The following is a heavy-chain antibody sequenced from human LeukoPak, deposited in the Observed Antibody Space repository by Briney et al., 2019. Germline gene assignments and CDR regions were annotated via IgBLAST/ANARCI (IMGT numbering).Heavy chain of an antibody. CDR3: ARGTGYGSPLDY. V-gene: IGHV1-8*01. D-gene: IGHD6-13*01. J-gene: IGHJ4*02. Sequence: ASVKVSCKASGYTFTTYDISWVRQAAGQGLEWVGWMNPTSGNTGFTQKFQGRVTLTRSTSISTAYMELSSLRSEDTAVYYCARGTGYGSPLDYWGQGTLVTVSS. CDR1: GYTFTTYD. CDR2: MNPTSGNT.